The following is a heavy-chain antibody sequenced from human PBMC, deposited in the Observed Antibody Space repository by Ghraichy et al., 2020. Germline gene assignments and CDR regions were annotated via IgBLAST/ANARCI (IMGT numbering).Heavy chain of an antibody. CDR2: IIPIFGTA. D-gene: IGHD5-18*01. V-gene: IGHV1-69*13. CDR3: GIQLYPEGAFDI. J-gene: IGHJ3*02. CDR1: GGTFSSYA. Sequence: SVKVSCKASGGTFSSYAISWVRQAPGQGLEWMGGIIPIFGTANYAQKFQGRVTITADESTSTAYMELSSLRSEDTAVYYCGIQLYPEGAFDIWGQGTMVTVSS.